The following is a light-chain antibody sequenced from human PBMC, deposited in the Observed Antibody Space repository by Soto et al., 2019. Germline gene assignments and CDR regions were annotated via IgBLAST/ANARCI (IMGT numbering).Light chain of an antibody. CDR1: QSVSSSY. J-gene: IGKJ2*01. CDR2: GAS. V-gene: IGKV3-20*01. CDR3: QLYGSAPMYT. Sequence: EIVLTQSPGTLSLSPGERATLSCRASQSVSSSYLAWYQQKPGQAPRLLIYGASSRATGIPDRFSGSGSGTDFTLTISRLEPEDCAVYYCQLYGSAPMYTCGEGTKLEIK.